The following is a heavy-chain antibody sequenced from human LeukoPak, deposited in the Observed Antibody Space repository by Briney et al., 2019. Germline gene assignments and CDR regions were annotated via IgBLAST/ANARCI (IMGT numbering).Heavy chain of an antibody. V-gene: IGHV3-7*01. J-gene: IGHJ3*01. CDR2: IMYDGSEI. CDR3: ARTKAFDF. CDR1: GFTFTTWW. Sequence: GGSLRLSCAASGFTFTTWWMSWVRQASGKGLEWVANIMYDGSEIHYLDSVKGRFTISRDNARNSLYLQMNDLRVEDTAVYYCARTKAFDFWGQGTMVIVSS.